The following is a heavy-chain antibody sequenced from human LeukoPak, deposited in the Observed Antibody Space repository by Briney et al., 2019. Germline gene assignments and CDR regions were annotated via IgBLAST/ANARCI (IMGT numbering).Heavy chain of an antibody. V-gene: IGHV3-49*04. CDR1: GFTFVDFA. Sequence: PGRSLRLSCIASGFTFVDFAMSWVRQAPGKGLEWLGSIRTRPHGGTTEYAASVKARFTISRDDSKSIAYLQMNSLKTEDTAVYYCTRGDGTGVLWGQGTLVTVSS. D-gene: IGHD2-8*01. J-gene: IGHJ4*02. CDR2: IRTRPHGGTT. CDR3: TRGDGTGVL.